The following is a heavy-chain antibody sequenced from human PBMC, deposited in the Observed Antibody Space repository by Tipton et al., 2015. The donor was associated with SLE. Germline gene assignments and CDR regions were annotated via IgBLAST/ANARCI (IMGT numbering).Heavy chain of an antibody. CDR1: GGSISDYF. J-gene: IGHJ4*02. CDR2: IYYSEST. CDR3: ARAGAMGAVADY. D-gene: IGHD1-26*01. Sequence: TLSLTCTVSGGSISDYFCSWIRQPPGKGLEWIGYIYYSESTNYNPSLKSRVSISRDTSKNQFSLKLTSVTAADTAVYYCARAGAMGAVADYWSQGTLVTVSS. V-gene: IGHV4-59*12.